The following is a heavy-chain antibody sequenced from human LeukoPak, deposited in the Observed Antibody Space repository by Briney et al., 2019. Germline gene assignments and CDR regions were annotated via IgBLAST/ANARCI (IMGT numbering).Heavy chain of an antibody. CDR2: IYYSGST. V-gene: IGHV4-31*03. CDR3: ARDRRAGTTYFDY. J-gene: IGHJ4*02. CDR1: GGSISSSSYY. D-gene: IGHD1-1*01. Sequence: PSETLSLTCTVSGGSISSSSYYWGWIRQPPGKGLEWIGYIYYSGSTYYNPSLKSRVTISVDTSKNQFSLKLSSVTAADTAVYYCARDRRAGTTYFDYWGQGTLVTVSS.